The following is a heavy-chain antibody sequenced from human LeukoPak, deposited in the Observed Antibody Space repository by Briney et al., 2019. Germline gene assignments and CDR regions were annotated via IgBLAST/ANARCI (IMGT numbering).Heavy chain of an antibody. CDR1: GGTFSSYA. V-gene: IGHV1-69*05. J-gene: IGHJ6*03. Sequence: GASVKVSCKASGGTFSSYAISWVRQAPGQGLEWMGGIIPIFGTANYAQKFQGRVTITTDESTSTAYMELSSLRSEDTAVYYCARTNWGSNYYYYMDVWGKGTTVTVSS. CDR2: IIPIFGTA. CDR3: ARTNWGSNYYYYMDV. D-gene: IGHD7-27*01.